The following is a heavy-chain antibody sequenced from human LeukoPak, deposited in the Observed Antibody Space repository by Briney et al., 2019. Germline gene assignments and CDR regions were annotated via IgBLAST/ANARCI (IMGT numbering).Heavy chain of an antibody. J-gene: IGHJ4*02. D-gene: IGHD4-17*01. CDR1: GGSISGYY. Sequence: SETLSLTCTVSGGSISGYYWNWIRQPAGKGLEWIGRIHSSGSTNYNPSLTSRVTVSGDTSKNQFSLKLSSVSAADTAVYYCARGGGYGEPMLWGQGTLVTVSS. CDR3: ARGGGYGEPML. CDR2: IHSSGST. V-gene: IGHV4-4*07.